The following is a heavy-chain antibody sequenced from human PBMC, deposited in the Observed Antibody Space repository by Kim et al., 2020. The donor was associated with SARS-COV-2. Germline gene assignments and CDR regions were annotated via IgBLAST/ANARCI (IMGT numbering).Heavy chain of an antibody. Sequence: AQKVRGKVTIAADESKGTAYMERSSLRSEDAAVYYCARARGYSYGRPFDYWGQGTLVTVSS. D-gene: IGHD5-18*01. CDR3: ARARGYSYGRPFDY. J-gene: IGHJ4*02. V-gene: IGHV1-69*01.